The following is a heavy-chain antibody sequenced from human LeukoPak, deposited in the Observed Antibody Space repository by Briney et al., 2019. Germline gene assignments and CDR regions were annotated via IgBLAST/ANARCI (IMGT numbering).Heavy chain of an antibody. CDR2: ISGGGGST. J-gene: IGHJ4*02. CDR1: GFTFTSYS. CDR3: AKGGKWDVTPFDY. D-gene: IGHD1-26*01. V-gene: IGHV3-23*01. Sequence: GGSPRLSCAASGFTFTSYSMNWVRQAPGKGLEWVPTISGGGGSTYYADSVKGRFTISRDNSKNTLYLQVNSLRAEDTAVYYCAKGGKWDVTPFDYWGQGTLVTVSS.